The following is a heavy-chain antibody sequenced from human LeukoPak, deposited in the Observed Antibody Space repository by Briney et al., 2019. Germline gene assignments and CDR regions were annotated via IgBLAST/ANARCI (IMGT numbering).Heavy chain of an antibody. V-gene: IGHV4-34*01. D-gene: IGHD5-12*01. Sequence: PPETLSLTCAVYGGSFSGYYWSWIRQPPGKGLEWIGEINHSGSTNYNPSLKSRVTISVDTSKNQFSLKLSSVTAADTAVYYCARGRYSGYAYWGQGTLVTVSS. CDR2: INHSGST. CDR1: GGSFSGYY. J-gene: IGHJ4*02. CDR3: ARGRYSGYAY.